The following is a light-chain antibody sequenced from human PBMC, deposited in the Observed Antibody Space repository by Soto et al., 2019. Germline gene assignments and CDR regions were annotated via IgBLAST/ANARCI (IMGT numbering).Light chain of an antibody. CDR2: LNSDGSH. CDR1: RGHSTYA. CDR3: QTWGTAIHDVV. J-gene: IGLJ2*01. Sequence: QLVLTQSPSASASLGASVKLTCTLGRGHSTYAIAWHQQQPEKGPRYLMKLNSDGSHSKGDGIPDRFSGSSSGAERHLTISSLQSEDEADYYCQTWGTAIHDVVFGGGTKLTVL. V-gene: IGLV4-69*01.